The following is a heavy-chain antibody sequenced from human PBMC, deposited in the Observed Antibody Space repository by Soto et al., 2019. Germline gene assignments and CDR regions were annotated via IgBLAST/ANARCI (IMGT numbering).Heavy chain of an antibody. D-gene: IGHD2-15*01. V-gene: IGHV3-74*01. CDR1: GFTFTNYW. Sequence: EVKLVESGGGLVQPGGSLRLSCATSGFTFTNYWMYWVRQAPGKGLVWVSRINSDGSVSSYADSVKGRLTISRDNVKNTQYLQMNSLRAEDTAVYYCARGDCVGGTCYSLAGSFYYYMDVWGKGTTVTVFS. J-gene: IGHJ6*03. CDR3: ARGDCVGGTCYSLAGSFYYYMDV. CDR2: INSDGSVS.